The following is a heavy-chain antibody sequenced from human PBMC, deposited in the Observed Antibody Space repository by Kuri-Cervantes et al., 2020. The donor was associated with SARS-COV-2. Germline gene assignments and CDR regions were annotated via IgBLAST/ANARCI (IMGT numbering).Heavy chain of an antibody. CDR3: AKGGERYCSSTSCPYYYYMDV. J-gene: IGHJ6*03. Sequence: GGSLRLSCAASGFTFDDYGMSWVRQAPGKGLEWVSGINWNGGSTGYADSVKGRFTISRGNAKNSLYLQMNSLRAEDTALYYCAKGGERYCSSTSCPYYYYMDVWGKGTTVTVSS. CDR2: INWNGGST. D-gene: IGHD2-2*01. V-gene: IGHV3-20*04. CDR1: GFTFDDYG.